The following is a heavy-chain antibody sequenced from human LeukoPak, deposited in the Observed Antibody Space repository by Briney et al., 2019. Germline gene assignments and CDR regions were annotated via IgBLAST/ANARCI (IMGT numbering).Heavy chain of an antibody. D-gene: IGHD6-13*01. Sequence: PSETLSLTCTVSGGSIGSGSYYWSWIRQPAGKGLEWIGRIYTSGSTNYNPSLKSRVTISVDTSKNQFSLKLSSVTAADTAVYYCARWGWPQLVWYWGQGTLVTVSS. CDR2: IYTSGST. CDR3: ARWGWPQLVWY. CDR1: GGSIGSGSYY. J-gene: IGHJ4*02. V-gene: IGHV4-61*02.